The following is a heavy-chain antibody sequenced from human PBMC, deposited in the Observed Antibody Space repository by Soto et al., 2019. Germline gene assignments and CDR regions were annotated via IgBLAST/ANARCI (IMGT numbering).Heavy chain of an antibody. CDR3: ARVGYYYAVDY. CDR2: ISNDGNNK. J-gene: IGHJ4*02. D-gene: IGHD3-22*01. CDR1: GFSFSNYR. Sequence: GGSLRLSCAACGFSFSNYRMHWVRQAPGKGLKWVAAISNDGNNKYYADSVKGRFTISRDNSKGTLYLQMNSLRAEDTAVYYCARVGYYYAVDYWGQGSLVTVSS. V-gene: IGHV3-30-3*01.